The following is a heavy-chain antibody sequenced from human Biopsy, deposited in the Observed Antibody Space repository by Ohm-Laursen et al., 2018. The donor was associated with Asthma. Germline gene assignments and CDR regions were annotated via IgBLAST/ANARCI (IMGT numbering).Heavy chain of an antibody. CDR1: GGSITSFY. J-gene: IGHJ3*02. V-gene: IGHV4-59*01. D-gene: IGHD5-12*01. CDR2: IYFSGNT. CDR3: ARGAGPNIGYPEAFNT. Sequence: GTLSLTCTVSGGSITSFYWSWIRQPSGRGLEWIGYIYFSGNTNYNPSLKSRVTISIDTSKNHFSLKLTSVTAANTAVYYCARGAGPNIGYPEAFNTGGKGKRVTAS.